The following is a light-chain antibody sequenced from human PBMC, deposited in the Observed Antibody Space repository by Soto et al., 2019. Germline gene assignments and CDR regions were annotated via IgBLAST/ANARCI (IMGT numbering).Light chain of an antibody. Sequence: EIVLTQSPGTLSLSPGERATLSCRASQSVINNYLAWYQQKPGQPPRLLIYGASSRATGIPDRFSGSGSGTDFTLTISRLEPEDFAVYYCQQYGNSPWTFGQGTKVDI. CDR2: GAS. J-gene: IGKJ1*01. CDR1: QSVINNY. V-gene: IGKV3-20*01. CDR3: QQYGNSPWT.